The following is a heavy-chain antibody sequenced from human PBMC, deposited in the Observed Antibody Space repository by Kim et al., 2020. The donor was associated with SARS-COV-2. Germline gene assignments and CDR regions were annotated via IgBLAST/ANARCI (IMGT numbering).Heavy chain of an antibody. CDR1: GFTFSSYA. Sequence: GGSLRLSCAASGFTFSSYAMSWVRQAPGKGLEWVSAISCSGGSTYYADSVKGRFTISRDNSKNTLYLQMNSLRAEDTAVYYCAKGGHGQLPAYYYYYMDVWGRGTTVTVPS. CDR2: ISCSGGST. CDR3: AKGGHGQLPAYYYYYMDV. D-gene: IGHD6-6*01. J-gene: IGHJ6*03. V-gene: IGHV3-23*01.